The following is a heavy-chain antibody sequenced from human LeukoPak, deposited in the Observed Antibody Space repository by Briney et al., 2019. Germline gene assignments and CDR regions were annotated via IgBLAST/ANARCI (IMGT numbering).Heavy chain of an antibody. CDR3: ARSPPWVAGTGYDY. CDR2: INSDGSST. V-gene: IGHV3-74*01. D-gene: IGHD6-19*01. J-gene: IGHJ4*02. CDR1: GFTFSSYW. Sequence: PGGSLRLSCAASGFTFSSYWMHWVSQDPGKGLVWVSRINSDGSSTSYADSVKGRFTISGDNAKNTLYLQMNSLRAEDTAVYYCARSPPWVAGTGYDYWGQGTLVTVSS.